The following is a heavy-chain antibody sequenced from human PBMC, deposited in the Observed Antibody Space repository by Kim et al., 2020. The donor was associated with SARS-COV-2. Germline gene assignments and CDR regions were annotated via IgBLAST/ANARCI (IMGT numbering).Heavy chain of an antibody. CDR3: AAGSGRYYYGMDV. Sequence: YNPSLKSRVTISVDTSKNQFSLKLSSVTAADTAVYYCAAGSGRYYYGMDVWGQGTTVTVSS. D-gene: IGHD3-10*01. J-gene: IGHJ6*02. V-gene: IGHV4-34*01.